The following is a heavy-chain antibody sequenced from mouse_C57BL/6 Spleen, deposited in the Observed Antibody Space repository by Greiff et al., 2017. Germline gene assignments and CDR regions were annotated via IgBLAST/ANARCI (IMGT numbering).Heavy chain of an antibody. V-gene: IGHV5-12*01. J-gene: IGHJ1*03. CDR2: ISNGGGST. CDR3: ARPPTVVARYFDV. CDR1: GFTFSDYY. Sequence: EVHLVESGGGLVQPGGSLKLSCAASGFTFSDYYMYWVRQTPEKRLEWVAYISNGGGSTYCPDTVKGRFTISRDNAKNTLYLQMSRLKSEDTAMYYCARPPTVVARYFDVWGTGTTVTVSS. D-gene: IGHD1-1*01.